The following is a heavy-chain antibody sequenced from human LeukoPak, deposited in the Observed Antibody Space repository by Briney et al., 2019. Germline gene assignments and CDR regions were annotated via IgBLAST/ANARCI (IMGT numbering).Heavy chain of an antibody. J-gene: IGHJ6*03. V-gene: IGHV4-39*07. Sequence: SETLSLTCTVSGGSISSSSYYWGWIRQPPGKGLEWIGSIYYSGSTYYNPSLKSRVTISVDTSKNQFSLKLSSVTAADTAVYYCARAWGYGSGSSNPPYYYYYMVVWGKGTTVTVSS. CDR1: GGSISSSSYY. D-gene: IGHD3-10*01. CDR2: IYYSGST. CDR3: ARAWGYGSGSSNPPYYYYYMVV.